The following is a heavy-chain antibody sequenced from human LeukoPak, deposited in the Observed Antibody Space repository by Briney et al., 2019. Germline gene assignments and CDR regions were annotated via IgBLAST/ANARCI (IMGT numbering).Heavy chain of an antibody. Sequence: PGGSLRLSCTSSGFTFEDYALTWLRQAPGKGLEWLGFIRTKFYGGTADYAASVKDRFTISRDDYKNIAYLQMDGLKSEDTALYYCARVGRDRGFDIWGQGTAVTVSS. CDR2: IRTKFYGGTA. CDR1: GFTFEDYA. V-gene: IGHV3-49*03. D-gene: IGHD3-10*01. J-gene: IGHJ3*02. CDR3: ARVGRDRGFDI.